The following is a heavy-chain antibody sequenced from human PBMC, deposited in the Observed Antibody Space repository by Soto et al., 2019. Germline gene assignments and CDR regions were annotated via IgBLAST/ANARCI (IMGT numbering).Heavy chain of an antibody. D-gene: IGHD3-10*01. CDR2: IYWDDDE. V-gene: IGHV2-5*02. CDR1: GFSLTTDGEG. J-gene: IGHJ4*02. CDR3: AHSRNLITEDAQVWEFDS. Sequence: KESGPTLVKPIQTRTLTCSFSGFSLTTDGEGVGWVRQTPGEALDWLALIYWDDDERYSPSLKTRLTITKDTSKNQVVLIMTNMAPMDTATYYCAHSRNLITEDAQVWEFDSWGQGTLVTVSS.